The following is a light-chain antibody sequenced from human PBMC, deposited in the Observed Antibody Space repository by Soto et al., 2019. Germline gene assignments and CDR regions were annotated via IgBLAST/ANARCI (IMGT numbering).Light chain of an antibody. Sequence: QSALTQPASVSGSPGQSITISCTGTSSDVGGYNYVSWYQHHPGKAPKLMIYEVSNRPSGVSNRFSGSKSGNTASLTISGLQAEDEADYYCSSYTSNTTLVVFGGGTKVTVL. CDR2: EVS. CDR3: SSYTSNTTLVV. V-gene: IGLV2-14*01. J-gene: IGLJ2*01. CDR1: SSDVGGYNY.